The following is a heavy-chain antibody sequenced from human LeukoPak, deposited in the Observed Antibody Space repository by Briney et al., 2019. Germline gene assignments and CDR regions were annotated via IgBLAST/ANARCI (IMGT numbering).Heavy chain of an antibody. CDR3: ARDGDYGDYNAFDI. CDR1: GYTFTSYD. J-gene: IGHJ3*02. CDR2: MNPNSGNT. V-gene: IGHV1-8*01. D-gene: IGHD4-17*01. Sequence: GASVKVSCKASGYTFTSYDINWVRQATGQGLEWMGWMNPNSGNTGYAQKFQGRVTMTRNTSISTAYMELSSLRSEDTAVYYCARDGDYGDYNAFDIWGQGTMVTVSS.